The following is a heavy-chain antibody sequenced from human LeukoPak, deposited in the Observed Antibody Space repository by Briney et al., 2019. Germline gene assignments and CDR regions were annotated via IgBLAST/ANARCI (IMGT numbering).Heavy chain of an antibody. CDR1: GYTFTSYG. V-gene: IGHV1-18*01. CDR3: ARDGLGYCSSTSCYASDY. Sequence: GASVKVSCKASGYTFTSYGISWVRQAPGQGLEWMGWINAYNGNTNYAQKLQGRVTMTTDTSTSTAYMELRSLRSDDTAVYYCARDGLGYCSSTSCYASDYWGQGTLVTVSS. CDR2: INAYNGNT. D-gene: IGHD2-2*01. J-gene: IGHJ4*02.